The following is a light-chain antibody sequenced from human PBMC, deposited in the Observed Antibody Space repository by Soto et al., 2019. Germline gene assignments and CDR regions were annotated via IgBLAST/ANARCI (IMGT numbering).Light chain of an antibody. CDR3: QQYNNWTRT. CDR2: GAS. CDR1: QSVSSN. V-gene: IGKV3D-15*01. J-gene: IGKJ1*01. Sequence: EIVMTQSPATLSVSPGERATLSCRASQSVSSNLAWYQQKPGQAPRLLIYGASIRATGIPARFSGSGSGTEFTITISSLQSEDFAVYYCQQYNNWTRTFGQGTKVEIK.